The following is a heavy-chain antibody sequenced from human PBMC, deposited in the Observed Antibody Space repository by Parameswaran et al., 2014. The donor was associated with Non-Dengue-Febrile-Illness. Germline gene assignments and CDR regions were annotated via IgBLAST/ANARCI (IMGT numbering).Heavy chain of an antibody. V-gene: IGHV3-48*03. D-gene: IGHD3-3*01. J-gene: IGHJ6*02. CDR3: ARDVYYDFWSGYYPRNYYYYGMDV. Sequence: VRQAPGKGLEWVSYISSSGSTIYYADSVKGRFTISRDNAKNSLYLQMNSLRAEDTAVYYCARDVYYDFWSGYYPRNYYYYGMDVWGQGTTVTVSS. CDR2: ISSSGSTI.